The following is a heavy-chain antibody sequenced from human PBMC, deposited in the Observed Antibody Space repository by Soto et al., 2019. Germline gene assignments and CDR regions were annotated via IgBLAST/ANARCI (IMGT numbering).Heavy chain of an antibody. V-gene: IGHV3-30*03. D-gene: IGHD6-6*01. CDR3: ARRTSSTLNYYYGMDG. J-gene: IGHJ6*02. CDR2: MSYDGSTK. Sequence: GSLRLSCAAAGSTLSSFGMHWVRQAPGKGLEWVAVMSYDGSTKFYTDSVKGRFTIARDNSKNILYLQMNSLTIEDTAVFYCARRTSSTLNYYYGMDGWGQGTTVTVSS. CDR1: GSTLSSFG.